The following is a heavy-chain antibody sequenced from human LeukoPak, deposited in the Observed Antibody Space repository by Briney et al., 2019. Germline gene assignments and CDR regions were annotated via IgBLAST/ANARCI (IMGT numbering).Heavy chain of an antibody. Sequence: GGSLRLSCEASGFTFSSYSMNWVRQAPGKGLEWISYISTSTTTIYYANSVKGRFTISRDNSKNTLYLQTNSLRAEDTAVYYCAKSGTGGGTMAYYYYMDVWGKGTTVTISS. V-gene: IGHV3-48*01. CDR3: AKSGTGGGTMAYYYYMDV. J-gene: IGHJ6*03. D-gene: IGHD2-8*02. CDR2: ISTSTTTI. CDR1: GFTFSSYS.